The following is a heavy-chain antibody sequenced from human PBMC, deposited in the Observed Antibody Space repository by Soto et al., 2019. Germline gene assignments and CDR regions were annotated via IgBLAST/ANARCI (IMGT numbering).Heavy chain of an antibody. D-gene: IGHD2-2*03. CDR3: ARDGYCSSTSCQGVDYYYYMDV. J-gene: IGHJ6*03. Sequence: GGSLRLSCAASGFTFSSYGMHWVRQAPGKGLEWVAVIWYDGSNKYYADSVKGRFTISRDNSKNTQYLQMNSLRAEDTAVYYCARDGYCSSTSCQGVDYYYYMDVWGKGTTVTVSS. CDR1: GFTFSSYG. CDR2: IWYDGSNK. V-gene: IGHV3-33*01.